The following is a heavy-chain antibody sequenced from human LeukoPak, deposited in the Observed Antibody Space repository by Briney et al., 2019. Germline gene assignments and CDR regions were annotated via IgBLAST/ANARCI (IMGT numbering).Heavy chain of an antibody. D-gene: IGHD6-13*01. CDR3: ARLSPAVGLVFDF. CDR1: GFSFSSYS. V-gene: IGHV3-21*01. Sequence: GGSLRLSCAASGFSFSSYSINWVRPAPGKGLEGDSSISSNSAYIYYADSVKGRFTISRDNAKNSLYLQMNSLRVEDTAVYYCARLSPAVGLVFDFWGQGTLVAVSS. CDR2: ISSNSAYI. J-gene: IGHJ4*02.